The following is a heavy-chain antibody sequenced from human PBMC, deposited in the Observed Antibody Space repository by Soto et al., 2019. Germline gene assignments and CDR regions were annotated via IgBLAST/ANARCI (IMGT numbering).Heavy chain of an antibody. D-gene: IGHD4-17*01. CDR3: AKENGDWGWFDP. Sequence: QVQLVESGGGVVQPGRSLRLSCAASGFTFSSYGMHWVRQAPGKGLEWVAVISYDGSNKYYADSVKGRFTISRDNSKNTLYLQMNSLRAEDTAVYYCAKENGDWGWFDPWGQGTLVTVSS. V-gene: IGHV3-30*18. J-gene: IGHJ5*02. CDR1: GFTFSSYG. CDR2: ISYDGSNK.